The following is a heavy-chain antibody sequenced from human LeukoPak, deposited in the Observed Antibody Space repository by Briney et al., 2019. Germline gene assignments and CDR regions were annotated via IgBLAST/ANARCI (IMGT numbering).Heavy chain of an antibody. J-gene: IGHJ4*02. CDR3: ATSSWYRLAY. Sequence: GSLRLSCAASGFTFSDSFMSWVRQAPGKGLEWVGRSRNNADSYTAEYAASVKGRFTISRDESKNSLYLQISSLETEDAAVYYCATSSWYRLAYWGQGSLVSVSS. CDR1: GFTFSDSF. V-gene: IGHV3-72*01. D-gene: IGHD6-13*01. CDR2: SRNNADSYTA.